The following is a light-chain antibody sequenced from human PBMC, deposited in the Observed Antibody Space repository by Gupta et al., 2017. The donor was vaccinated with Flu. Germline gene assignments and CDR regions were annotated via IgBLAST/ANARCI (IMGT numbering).Light chain of an antibody. CDR3: SSYSSSSTLCV. CDR2: EVS. CDR1: SSDVGGYNY. Sequence: QSALTQPASASGSPGQSITISCTGTSSDVGGYNYVSWYQQHPGIAPNLLMYEVSNRPSGVSDRFSGSKSGNTASLTISGLQAEDESDYYCSSYSSSSTLCVFGTGTKVTVL. V-gene: IGLV2-14*01. J-gene: IGLJ1*01.